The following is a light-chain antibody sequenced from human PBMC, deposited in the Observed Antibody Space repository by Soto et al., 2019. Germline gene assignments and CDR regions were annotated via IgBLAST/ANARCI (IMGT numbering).Light chain of an antibody. V-gene: IGKV1-6*01. CDR1: QDIRNA. Sequence: AIQMTQSPSSLYASVGDRVTITCRARQDIRNALGWYQQKPWTAHKLLIYGTSTLQSGVPSRFAGSGSGPDFTLNINSLQHGDFATYSCLQDYAYSRTFGQGTRVEVK. CDR2: GTS. CDR3: LQDYAYSRT. J-gene: IGKJ1*01.